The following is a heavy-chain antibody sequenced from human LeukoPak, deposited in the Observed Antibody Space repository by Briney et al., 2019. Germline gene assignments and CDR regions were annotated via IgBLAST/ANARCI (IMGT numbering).Heavy chain of an antibody. Sequence: PSETLSLTCTVSGGSISSGSDYWSWIRQPAGKGLEWIGRIYTSGSTNYNPSLKSRVSISVDTSKNQFSLKLSSVTAADTAVYYCARVGSSSWFDDWGQGTLVTVSS. CDR1: GGSISSGSDY. V-gene: IGHV4-61*02. J-gene: IGHJ4*02. D-gene: IGHD6-13*01. CDR3: ARVGSSSWFDD. CDR2: IYTSGST.